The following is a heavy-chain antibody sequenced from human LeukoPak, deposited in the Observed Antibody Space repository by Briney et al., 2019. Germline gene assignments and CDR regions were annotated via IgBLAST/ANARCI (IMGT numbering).Heavy chain of an antibody. D-gene: IGHD4-17*01. Sequence: GGSLRLSCATSGFTFSDYAMYWVRQAPGKGLEWVALMSYDGIGKYYADSVKGRFTISRDNSKNTLYLQMDGLRAEDTALYYCAREVTYGASALQHWGQGTLVTVSS. J-gene: IGHJ1*01. CDR2: MSYDGIGK. CDR3: AREVTYGASALQH. CDR1: GFTFSDYA. V-gene: IGHV3-30-3*01.